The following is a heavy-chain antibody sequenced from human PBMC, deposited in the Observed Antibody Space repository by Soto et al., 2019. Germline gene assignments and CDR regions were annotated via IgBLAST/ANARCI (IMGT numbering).Heavy chain of an antibody. CDR2: ISWNSGSI. CDR1: GFTFDDYA. J-gene: IGHJ3*02. CDR3: AKASSYSSSSGGAFDI. V-gene: IGHV3-9*01. Sequence: GGSLRLSCAASGFTFDDYAMHWVRQAPGKGLEWVSGISWNSGSIGYADSVKGRFTISRDNAKNSLYLQMNSLRAEDTAVYYCAKASSYSSSSGGAFDIWGQGTMVTVSS. D-gene: IGHD6-6*01.